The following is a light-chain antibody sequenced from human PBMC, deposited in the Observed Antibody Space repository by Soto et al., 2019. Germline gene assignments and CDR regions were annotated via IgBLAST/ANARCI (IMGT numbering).Light chain of an antibody. Sequence: EIVMTQSPATLSLSPGERATLSCRASQSVYSNLAWYQQKPGQTPRLLIYESSTRATGIPARFSGGGSGTEFTLTISSLPSEDFADYFCQQYQSWPLTFGGGTKVEIK. J-gene: IGKJ4*01. CDR1: QSVYSN. CDR2: ESS. CDR3: QQYQSWPLT. V-gene: IGKV3-15*01.